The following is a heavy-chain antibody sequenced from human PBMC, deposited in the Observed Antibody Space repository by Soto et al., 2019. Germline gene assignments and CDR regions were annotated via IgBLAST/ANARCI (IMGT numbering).Heavy chain of an antibody. CDR2: INHSGST. CDR3: ARGSGYCSGGSCYPGYYYYMDV. V-gene: IGHV4-34*01. Sequence: QVQLQQWGAGLLKPSETLSLTCAVYGGSFSGYYWSWIRQPPGKGLEWIGEINHSGSTNYNPSLKSRVTISVDTSKNQCSLKLSSVTAADTAVYYCARGSGYCSGGSCYPGYYYYMDVWGKGTTVTVSS. CDR1: GGSFSGYY. D-gene: IGHD2-15*01. J-gene: IGHJ6*03.